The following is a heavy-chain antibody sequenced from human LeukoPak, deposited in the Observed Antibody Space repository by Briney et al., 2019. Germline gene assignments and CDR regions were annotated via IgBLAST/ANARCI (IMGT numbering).Heavy chain of an antibody. D-gene: IGHD3-3*02. V-gene: IGHV4-34*01. J-gene: IGHJ4*02. Sequence: KPSETLSLTCAVYGGSFSGYYWSWIRQSPGKGLEWIGEINHSGSTNYNPSLKSRVTISVETSKNQFSLKLSSVTAADTAVYYCANSPFWSGFYYFDYWGQGTLVTVSS. CDR3: ANSPFWSGFYYFDY. CDR2: INHSGST. CDR1: GGSFSGYY.